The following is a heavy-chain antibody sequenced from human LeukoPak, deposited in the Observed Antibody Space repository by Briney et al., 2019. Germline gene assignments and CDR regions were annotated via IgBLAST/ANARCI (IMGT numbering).Heavy chain of an antibody. CDR1: GYTFTSDG. CDR2: SSAYNGNT. V-gene: IGHV1-18*01. CDR3: ARDFYYYDSSGYYPEGYYYYYMDV. Sequence: ASVKVSCKASGYTFTSDGISWVRQAPGQGLEWMGWSSAYNGNTNYAQKLQGKVTMTTDTSTSTAYMELRSLRSDDTAVYYCARDFYYYDSSGYYPEGYYYYYMDVWGKGTTVTVSS. D-gene: IGHD3-22*01. J-gene: IGHJ6*03.